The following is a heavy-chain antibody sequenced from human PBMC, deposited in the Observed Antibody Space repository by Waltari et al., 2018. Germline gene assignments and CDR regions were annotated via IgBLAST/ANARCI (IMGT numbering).Heavy chain of an antibody. Sequence: QVQLVQSGAEVKKPGASVKVSCKASGYNFTSYAMHWVRQAPGQRLEWMGWINAGNGNTKYSQKFQGRVTITRDTSASTAYMELSSLRSEDTAVYYCAILRYGSGYFDYWGQGTLVTVSS. D-gene: IGHD3-10*01. J-gene: IGHJ4*02. CDR1: GYNFTSYA. CDR2: INAGNGNT. CDR3: AILRYGSGYFDY. V-gene: IGHV1-3*01.